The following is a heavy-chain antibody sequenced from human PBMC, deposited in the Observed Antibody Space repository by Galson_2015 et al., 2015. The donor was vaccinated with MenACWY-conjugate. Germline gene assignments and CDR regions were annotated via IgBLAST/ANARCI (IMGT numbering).Heavy chain of an antibody. V-gene: IGHV3-23*01. D-gene: IGHD6-6*01. CDR3: ATDFSARPGWLDP. CDR1: GFTFSSYA. CDR2: ISGSGGST. J-gene: IGHJ5*02. Sequence: SLRLSCAASGFTFSSYAMSWVRQAPGKGLEWVSAISGSGGSTYYEDSVKGWFTISRDNSKNTLYLQMNSLRALDAAVYYCATDFSARPGWLDPSGQGTLVTVSS.